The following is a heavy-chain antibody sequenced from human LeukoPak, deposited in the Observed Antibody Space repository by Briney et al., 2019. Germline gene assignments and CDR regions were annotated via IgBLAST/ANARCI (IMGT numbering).Heavy chain of an antibody. Sequence: GESLQISCKGSGYSFTNYWIGWVRQLPGKGLEWMGIIYPGDSDTTYSPSFQGQVTISADKSISTAYLQWGSLKASDTAMYYCARLGGSYPPYYFDYWGQGTLVTVSS. CDR2: IYPGDSDT. CDR3: ARLGGSYPPYYFDY. V-gene: IGHV5-51*01. D-gene: IGHD1-26*01. CDR1: GYSFTNYW. J-gene: IGHJ4*02.